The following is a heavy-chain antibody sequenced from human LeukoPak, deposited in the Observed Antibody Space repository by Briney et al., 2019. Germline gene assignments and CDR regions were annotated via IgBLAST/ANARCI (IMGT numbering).Heavy chain of an antibody. V-gene: IGHV3-30*18. Sequence: PGRSLRLSCAASGFTFSSYGMHWVRQAPGKGLEWVAVISYDGSNKYYADSVKGRFTISRDNSKNTLYLQMNSLRAEDTAVYYCAKIGLGELPDYWGQGTLVTVSS. CDR3: AKIGLGELPDY. CDR2: ISYDGSNK. J-gene: IGHJ4*02. D-gene: IGHD1-26*01. CDR1: GFTFSSYG.